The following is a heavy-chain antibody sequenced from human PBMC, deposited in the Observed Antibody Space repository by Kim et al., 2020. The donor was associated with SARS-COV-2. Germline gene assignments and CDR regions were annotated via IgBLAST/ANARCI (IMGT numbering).Heavy chain of an antibody. V-gene: IGHV4-4*02. CDR1: GGSISINNW. CDR2: IYHSGST. Sequence: SETLSLTCAVSGGSISINNWWRWVRQPPGKGLEWIGEIYHSGSTNYNPSLKSRVTISVDKSKNQFSLKLSTVTAADTAVYYCARRGLRFVESCPVNDPFYYYGMDVGGQGTPVTVSS. D-gene: IGHD3-3*01. J-gene: IGHJ6*02. CDR3: ARRGLRFVESCPVNDPFYYYGMDV.